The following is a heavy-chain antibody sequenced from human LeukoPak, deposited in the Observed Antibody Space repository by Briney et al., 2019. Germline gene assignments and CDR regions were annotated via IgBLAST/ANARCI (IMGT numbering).Heavy chain of an antibody. CDR3: ARDREMATIEYYFDY. D-gene: IGHD5-24*01. J-gene: IGHJ4*02. CDR1: GFTFSSYA. CDR2: ISYDGSNK. Sequence: GGSLRLSCAASGFTFSSYAMHWVRQAPGKGLEWVAVISYDGSNKYYADSVKGRSTISRDNSKNTLYLQMNSLRAEDTAVYYCARDREMATIEYYFDYWGQGTLVTVSS. V-gene: IGHV3-30-3*01.